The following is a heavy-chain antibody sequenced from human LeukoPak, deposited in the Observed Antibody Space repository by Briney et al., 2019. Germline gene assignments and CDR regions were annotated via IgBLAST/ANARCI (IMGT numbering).Heavy chain of an antibody. CDR3: ATLYGGQRADGY. D-gene: IGHD2-15*01. CDR1: GFTFSSYA. V-gene: IGHV3-30*14. CDR2: ISYDGSNK. J-gene: IGHJ4*02. Sequence: QPGRSLRLSCAASGFTFSSYAMHWVRQAPGKGLEWVAVISYDGSNKYYADSVKGRFTISRDNSKNTLYLQMNSLRTEDTAVYYCATLYGGQRADGYWGQGTLVTVS.